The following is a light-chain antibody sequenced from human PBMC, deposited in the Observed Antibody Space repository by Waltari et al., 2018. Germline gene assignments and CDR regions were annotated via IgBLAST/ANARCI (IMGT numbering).Light chain of an antibody. CDR3: QQSYSAPWT. V-gene: IGKV1-39*01. J-gene: IGKJ1*01. Sequence: DIQMTQSPSSLSASVGDRVTITCRASQGISRHLSWYQKRTGKAPKLLIYAASSLQSGVPSRFSGSGSGTDFTLTISSLQPEDFATYSCQQSYSAPWTFGQGTKVEI. CDR2: AAS. CDR1: QGISRH.